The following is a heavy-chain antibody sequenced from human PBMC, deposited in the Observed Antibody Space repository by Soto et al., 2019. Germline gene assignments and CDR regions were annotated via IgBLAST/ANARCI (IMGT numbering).Heavy chain of an antibody. CDR3: ACSSYYHYLDS. Sequence: PGGSLRLSCAASGFTFSSYAMHWVRQATGKGLEWVAVISYDGSNKYYAGFGKGRFTSSRYNSKNTQYLQMNRLRAEDTAVYYCACSSYYHYLDSWGQGCMVTASS. D-gene: IGHD3-22*01. J-gene: IGHJ4*01. CDR1: GFTFSSYA. V-gene: IGHV3-30-3*01. CDR2: ISYDGSNK.